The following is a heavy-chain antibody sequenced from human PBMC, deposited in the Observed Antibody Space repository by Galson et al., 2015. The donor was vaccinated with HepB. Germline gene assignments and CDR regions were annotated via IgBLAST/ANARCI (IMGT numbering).Heavy chain of an antibody. CDR1: GYSFTSYW. J-gene: IGHJ6*03. Sequence: QSGAEVKKPGESLKISCKGSGYSFTSYWIGWVRQMPGKGLEWMGIIYPGDSDTRYSPSFQGQVTISADKSISTAYLQWSSLKASDTAMYYCARHNMEYYDFWSGYYPPDYGEIYYYMDVWGKGTTVTVSS. CDR3: ARHNMEYYDFWSGYYPPDYGEIYYYMDV. D-gene: IGHD3-3*01. V-gene: IGHV5-51*01. CDR2: IYPGDSDT.